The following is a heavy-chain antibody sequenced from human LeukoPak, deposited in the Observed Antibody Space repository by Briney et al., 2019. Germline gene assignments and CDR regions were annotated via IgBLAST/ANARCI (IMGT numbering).Heavy chain of an antibody. CDR1: GYTFTGYY. Sequence: GASVKVSXKASGYTFTGYYTQWVRQAPGQGLEWIGRINPNGGATDYAQKFQGRVTMTRDTSISTAYMELSRLRSDDTAVYYCARGEDYYDNSGYIDYWGQGTLVTVSS. D-gene: IGHD3-22*01. CDR2: INPNGGAT. CDR3: ARGEDYYDNSGYIDY. V-gene: IGHV1-2*06. J-gene: IGHJ4*02.